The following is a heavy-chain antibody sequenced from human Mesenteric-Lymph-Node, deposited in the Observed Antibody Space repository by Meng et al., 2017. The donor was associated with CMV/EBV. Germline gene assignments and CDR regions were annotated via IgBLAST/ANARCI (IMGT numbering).Heavy chain of an antibody. CDR3: AGAYNYYAMDV. V-gene: IGHV1-69*05. CDR2: IIPIFGTP. CDR1: GGTFSSYA. J-gene: IGHJ6*02. D-gene: IGHD5-24*01. Sequence: SVKVSCKASGGTFSSYAISWVRQAPAQGLESMGGIIPIFGTPSYAQKFQGRVTITTDESTSTAYMELSSLRSEDTAVYYCAGAYNYYAMDVWGQGTTVTVSS.